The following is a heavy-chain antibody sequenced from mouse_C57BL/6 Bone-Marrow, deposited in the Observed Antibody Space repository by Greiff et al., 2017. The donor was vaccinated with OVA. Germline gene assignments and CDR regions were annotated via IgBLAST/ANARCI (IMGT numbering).Heavy chain of an antibody. Sequence: ESGPGLVKPSQSLSLTCSVTGYSITSGYYWNWIRQFPGNKLEWMGYISYDGSNNYNPSLQNRISITRDTSKNQFVLKLNSVTTEDTATYYCARMLTGYWGQGTTLTVSS. V-gene: IGHV3-6*01. CDR1: GYSITSGYY. J-gene: IGHJ2*01. D-gene: IGHD4-1*01. CDR2: ISYDGSN. CDR3: ARMLTGY.